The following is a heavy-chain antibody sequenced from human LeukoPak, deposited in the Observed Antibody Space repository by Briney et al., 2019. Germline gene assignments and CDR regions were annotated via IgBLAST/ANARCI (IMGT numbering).Heavy chain of an antibody. Sequence: PGRALRLSCAASGFTFDDYAMHWVRQAPGKGLEWVSGISWNSGSIGYADSVKGRFTTSRDNSKNTLYLQMDSLRAEDTAVYYCARGVLKGGYPDYWGQGTLVTVSS. CDR1: GFTFDDYA. CDR3: ARGVLKGGYPDY. J-gene: IGHJ4*02. V-gene: IGHV3-9*01. CDR2: ISWNSGSI. D-gene: IGHD5-18*01.